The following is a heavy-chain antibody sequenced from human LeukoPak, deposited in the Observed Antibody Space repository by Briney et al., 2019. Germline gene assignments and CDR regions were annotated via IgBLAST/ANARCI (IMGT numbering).Heavy chain of an antibody. D-gene: IGHD6-13*01. CDR2: INPNSGGK. V-gene: IGHV1-2*02. J-gene: IGHJ5*02. Sequence: ASVKVSCKASGYTFTGYYMHWVRQAPGQGLEWMGWINPNSGGKNYAQKFQGRVTMTRDTSISTAYMELSRLRSDDTAVYYCARDIGAAPDTWFDPWGQGTLVTVSS. CDR3: ARDIGAAPDTWFDP. CDR1: GYTFTGYY.